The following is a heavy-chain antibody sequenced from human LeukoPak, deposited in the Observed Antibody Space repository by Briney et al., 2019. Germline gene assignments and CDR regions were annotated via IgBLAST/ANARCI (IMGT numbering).Heavy chain of an antibody. CDR3: ARGVRGWSGTSGYYYMDV. D-gene: IGHD3/OR15-3a*01. Sequence: SETLSLTCSVSGGSIRSYYWNWMRQSPGKGLEWIGYIYASGSTNYNPSLKSRVTISVDTSKNKFSLRLSSVTAADTAVYYCARGVRGWSGTSGYYYMDVWGRGTTVTVSS. CDR2: IYASGST. CDR1: GGSIRSYY. V-gene: IGHV4-4*09. J-gene: IGHJ6*03.